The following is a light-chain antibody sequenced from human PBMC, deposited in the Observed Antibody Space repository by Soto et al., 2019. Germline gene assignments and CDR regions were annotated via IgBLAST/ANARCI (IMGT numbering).Light chain of an antibody. CDR2: EVS. CDR3: SSYTTSTAFIL. V-gene: IGLV2-14*01. CDR1: SSDSGNYDF. Sequence: QSVLTQPASVSGSPGQSITISCTGTSSDSGNYDFVSWYQQVPGTAPKAMSYEVSSRPSGVSNRLSGSKSGNTASLTISGLQAEDEAYYYCSSYTTSTAFILFGGGTKLTVL. J-gene: IGLJ2*01.